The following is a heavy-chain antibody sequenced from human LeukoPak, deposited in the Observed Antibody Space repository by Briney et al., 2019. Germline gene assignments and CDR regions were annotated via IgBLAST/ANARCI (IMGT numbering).Heavy chain of an antibody. J-gene: IGHJ4*02. CDR3: ARGMVRGVPFDY. D-gene: IGHD3-10*01. Sequence: SVKVSCKASGGTFSSYAIRWVRQAPGQGLEWMGGIIPIFGTANYAQKFQGRVTITADESTSTAYMELSSLRSEDTAVYYCARGMVRGVPFDYWGQGTLVTVSS. CDR2: IIPIFGTA. CDR1: GGTFSSYA. V-gene: IGHV1-69*13.